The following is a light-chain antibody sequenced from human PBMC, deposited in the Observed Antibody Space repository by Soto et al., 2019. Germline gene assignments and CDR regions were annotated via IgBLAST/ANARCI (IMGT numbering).Light chain of an antibody. CDR1: QSVSSK. J-gene: IGKJ1*01. CDR3: QQFGDWPS. Sequence: EILMTQSPATLSLSPGEGATLSCRASQSVSSKVAWYQQRRGQAPRLLIYGASSRATGIPTRFSGSGSGTEFTLTISSLQSEDFAIYYCQQFGDWPSFGLGTKLEI. V-gene: IGKV3-15*01. CDR2: GAS.